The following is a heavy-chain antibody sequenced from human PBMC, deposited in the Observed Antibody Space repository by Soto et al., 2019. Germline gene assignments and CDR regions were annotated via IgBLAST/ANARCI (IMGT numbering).Heavy chain of an antibody. CDR3: ARDRYDYGSGNYYNRIDF. V-gene: IGHV1-69*01. CDR1: GGIFSTDA. D-gene: IGHD3-10*01. J-gene: IGHJ4*02. Sequence: QVQLLQSGAEVKKPGSSVKVSCKASGGIFSTDAISWLRQAPGQGLECMGGIIPIFRTPNYAQRFQGRVTITADESTTTYYMELSRLKSEDTAVYSCARDRYDYGSGNYYNRIDFWGQGTLVTVSS. CDR2: IIPIFRTP.